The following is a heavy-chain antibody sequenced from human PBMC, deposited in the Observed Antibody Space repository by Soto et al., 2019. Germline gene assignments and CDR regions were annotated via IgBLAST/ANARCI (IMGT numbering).Heavy chain of an antibody. CDR3: ARDRADRGFDY. V-gene: IGHV1-69*18. CDR1: GDRFTSYG. CDR2: VLPVLGTT. D-gene: IGHD3-10*01. Sequence: QVQLEQSGAEVKKPGSSVTVSCKASGDRFTSYGISWVRQAPGQGLEWVGTVLPVLGTTNYAQKLRGRVIITADESTSTVYMELGSLRSDDTAIYYCARDRADRGFDYWGQGTRVTVSS. J-gene: IGHJ4*02.